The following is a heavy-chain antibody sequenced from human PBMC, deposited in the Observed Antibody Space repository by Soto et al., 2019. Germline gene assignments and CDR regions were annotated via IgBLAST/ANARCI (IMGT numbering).Heavy chain of an antibody. J-gene: IGHJ6*02. CDR2: ISSSSSTI. D-gene: IGHD3-10*01. CDR1: GFTFSSYS. Sequence: GGSLRLSCAASGFTFSSYSMNWVRQAPGKGLEWVSYISSSSSTIYYADSVKGRFTISRDNAKNSLYLQMNSLRAEDTAVYYCARVEDYYGSGSYYEEYYYYGMDVWGQGTTVTVSS. CDR3: ARVEDYYGSGSYYEEYYYYGMDV. V-gene: IGHV3-48*01.